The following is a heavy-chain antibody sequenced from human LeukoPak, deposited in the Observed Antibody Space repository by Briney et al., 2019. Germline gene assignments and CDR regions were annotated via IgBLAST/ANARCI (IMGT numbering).Heavy chain of an antibody. Sequence: GGSLRPSCTVSGFTVSSNSMSWVRQAPGKGLEWVSSITGSSSEIYYADSVKGRFTMSRDNAKNSLPLQMNSLRAEDTAVYYCAREGLYYGSGSYYKTFDYWGQGTLVTVSS. V-gene: IGHV3-21*01. CDR3: AREGLYYGSGSYYKTFDY. D-gene: IGHD3-10*01. CDR1: GFTVSSNS. J-gene: IGHJ4*02. CDR2: ITGSSSEI.